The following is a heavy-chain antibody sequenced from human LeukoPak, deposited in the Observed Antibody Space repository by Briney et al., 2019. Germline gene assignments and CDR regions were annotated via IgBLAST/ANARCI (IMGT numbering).Heavy chain of an antibody. V-gene: IGHV2-5*01. J-gene: IGHJ5*02. Sequence: SGPTLVKPTQTLTLTCTFSGFSLSTSGVGVGWIRQPPGKALEWLALIYWHDDKRYSPSLKSRLTITKDTSKNQVVLTMTNMDPVDTATYYCAHRPPAYYDFWSGYFAWFDPWGQGTLVTVSS. CDR3: AHRPPAYYDFWSGYFAWFDP. CDR2: IYWHDDK. CDR1: GFSLSTSGVG. D-gene: IGHD3-3*01.